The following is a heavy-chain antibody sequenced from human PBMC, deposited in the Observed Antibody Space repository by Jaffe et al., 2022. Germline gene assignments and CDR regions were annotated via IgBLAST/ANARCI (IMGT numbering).Heavy chain of an antibody. V-gene: IGHV4-39*01. D-gene: IGHD1-1*01. Sequence: QLQLQESGPGLVKPSETLSLTCTVSGGSISSPSHYWGWIRQPPGKGLEWIGSIYYSGSTYYNLSFKSRVTISVDTSKNQFSLKLSSVTAADTAVYYCARRARRDRNNSYYCDYWGQGTLVTVSS. J-gene: IGHJ4*02. CDR2: IYYSGST. CDR3: ARRARRDRNNSYYCDY. CDR1: GGSISSPSHY.